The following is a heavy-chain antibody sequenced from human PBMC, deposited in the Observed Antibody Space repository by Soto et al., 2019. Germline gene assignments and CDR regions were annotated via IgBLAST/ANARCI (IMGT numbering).Heavy chain of an antibody. V-gene: IGHV3-21*06. CDR2: ISSTTNYI. J-gene: IGHJ4*02. Sequence: GGSLRLSCAASGFTFTRYSMNWVREARGKGLEWVSSISSTTNYIYYGDSMKGRFTISGDNAKNSLYLEMNSLGAEDTAVYYCARESEDLTSNFDYWGQGTLVTVSS. CDR1: GFTFTRYS. CDR3: ARESEDLTSNFDY.